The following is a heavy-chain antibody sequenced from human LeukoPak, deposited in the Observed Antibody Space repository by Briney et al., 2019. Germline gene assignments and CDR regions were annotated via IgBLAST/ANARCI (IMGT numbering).Heavy chain of an antibody. CDR3: ARQGGGHFDWSLEYYFDY. V-gene: IGHV4-38-2*01. J-gene: IGHJ4*02. D-gene: IGHD3-9*01. CDR2: IYHSGST. CDR1: GYSISSGYY. Sequence: TSETLSLTCAVSGYSISSGYYWGWIRQPPGKGLEWIGSIYHSGSTYYNPSLKSRVTISVDTSKNQFSLKLSSVTAADTAVYYCARQGGGHFDWSLEYYFDYWGQGTLVTVSS.